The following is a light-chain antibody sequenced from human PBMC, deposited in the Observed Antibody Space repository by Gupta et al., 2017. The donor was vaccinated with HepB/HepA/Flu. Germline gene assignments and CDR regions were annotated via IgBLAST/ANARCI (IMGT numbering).Light chain of an antibody. V-gene: IGKV1-39*01. CDR2: AAS. CDR3: QQTDSGHT. Sequence: DIPISQSPSSLSASLGDRVTLTCRASQTIANYLNWYQHKPGKAPKLLIYAASSLQRGVPSRFSGSGSGTDFTLTIRSLQPEDIAVYYWQQTDSGHTFGGGTKVEIK. J-gene: IGKJ4*01. CDR1: QTIANY.